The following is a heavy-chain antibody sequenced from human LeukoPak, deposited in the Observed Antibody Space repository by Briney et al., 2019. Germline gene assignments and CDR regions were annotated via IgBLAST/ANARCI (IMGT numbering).Heavy chain of an antibody. CDR1: GGSISSYY. D-gene: IGHD3-22*01. J-gene: IGHJ4*02. Sequence: SETLSLTCTVSGGSISSYYWSWIRQPPGKGLEWIGYIYYSGSTNYNPSLKSRVTISVDTSKNQFSLKLSSATAADTAVYYCARAPRSRITMIVVVPSGYFDYWGQGTLVTVSS. CDR2: IYYSGST. CDR3: ARAPRSRITMIVVVPSGYFDY. V-gene: IGHV4-59*01.